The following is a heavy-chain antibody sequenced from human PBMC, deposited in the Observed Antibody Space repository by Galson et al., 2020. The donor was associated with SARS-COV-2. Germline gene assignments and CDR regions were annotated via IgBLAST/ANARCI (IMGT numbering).Heavy chain of an antibody. CDR1: GFSLRTYD. J-gene: IGHJ4*02. Sequence: GESLKISCEASGFSLRTYDMHWVRQLPGKTLQWVSLIGVVGDTDYADSVKGRFTISRDEAKNSMYLQLNSLRAEDTGAYYCARHDRGFDSWGQGTRVIVAS. CDR3: ARHDRGFDS. V-gene: IGHV3-13*01. CDR2: IGVVGDT.